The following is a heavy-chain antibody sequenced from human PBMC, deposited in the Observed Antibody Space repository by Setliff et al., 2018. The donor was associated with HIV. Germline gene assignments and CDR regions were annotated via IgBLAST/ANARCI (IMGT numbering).Heavy chain of an antibody. CDR3: ARQNRSGGWFDP. V-gene: IGHV5-51*01. Sequence: GESLKISCQGSGYSFTTYWIAWVRQMPGKGLEWMGIIYPGDSDTRYSPSFQGQVTISADKSISTAYLQWSSLKATDTAMYYCARQNRSGGWFDPWGQGTLVTVSS. CDR2: IYPGDSDT. J-gene: IGHJ5*02. CDR1: GYSFTTYW. D-gene: IGHD6-25*01.